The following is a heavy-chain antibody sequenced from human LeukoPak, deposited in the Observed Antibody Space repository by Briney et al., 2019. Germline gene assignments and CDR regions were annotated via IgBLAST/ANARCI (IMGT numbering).Heavy chain of an antibody. Sequence: PGGSLRLSRAASGFTFSTYWMSWVRQAPGKGLEWVAKIEEGGSEKYYVDSVKGRFTVSRDDAKNSLYLQMNSLRAEDTAVYYCARGINWFDSWGQGTLVTVSS. CDR2: IEEGGSEK. CDR3: ARGINWFDS. V-gene: IGHV3-7*04. J-gene: IGHJ5*01. CDR1: GFTFSTYW.